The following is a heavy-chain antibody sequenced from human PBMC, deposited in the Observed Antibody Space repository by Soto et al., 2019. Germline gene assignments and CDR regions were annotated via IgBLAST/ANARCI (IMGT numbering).Heavy chain of an antibody. CDR1: GYTFTGYY. J-gene: IGHJ6*02. D-gene: IGHD2-2*01. CDR2: INPNSGGT. V-gene: IGHV1-2*04. Sequence: ASVKVSCKASGYTFTGYYMHWVLQAPGQGLEWMGWINPNSGGTNYAQKFQGWVTMTRDTSISTAYMELSRLRSDDTAVYYCERARYCISTSCYATTYYGMDVWGQGTTVTVSS. CDR3: ERARYCISTSCYATTYYGMDV.